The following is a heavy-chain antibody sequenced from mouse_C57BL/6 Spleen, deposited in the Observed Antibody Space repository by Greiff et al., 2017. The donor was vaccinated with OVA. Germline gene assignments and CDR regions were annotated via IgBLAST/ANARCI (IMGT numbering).Heavy chain of an antibody. D-gene: IGHD1-1*01. CDR1: GYTFTSYG. CDR3: AREDYYGSSP. V-gene: IGHV1-81*01. CDR2: IYPRSGNT. J-gene: IGHJ3*01. Sequence: LVESGAELARPGASVKLSCKASGYTFTSYGISWVKQRTGQGLEWIGEIYPRSGNTYYNEKFKGKATLTADKSSSTAYMELRSLTSEDSAVYFCAREDYYGSSPWGQGTLVTVSA.